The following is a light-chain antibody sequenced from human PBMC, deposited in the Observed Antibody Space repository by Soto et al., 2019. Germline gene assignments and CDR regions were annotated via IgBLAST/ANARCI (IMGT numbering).Light chain of an antibody. Sequence: SSELTQPPSVSVSLGQTVSITCSGDKLGGKYTCWYQQKAGQSPVLVIYRDTERPSGIPERFSGFNSGNTATLTISGTQAMDEADYYCQAWDKNTPYVFGTGTKLTVL. V-gene: IGLV3-1*01. J-gene: IGLJ1*01. CDR2: RDT. CDR1: KLGGKY. CDR3: QAWDKNTPYV.